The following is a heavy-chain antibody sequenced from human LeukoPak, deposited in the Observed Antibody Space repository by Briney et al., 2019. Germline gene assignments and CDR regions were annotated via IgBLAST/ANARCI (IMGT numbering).Heavy chain of an antibody. CDR1: GFTFSNYW. D-gene: IGHD4-17*01. CDR3: ATTTVTTGDYFDY. J-gene: IGHJ4*02. V-gene: IGHV3-7*05. Sequence: WGSLRLSCAASGFTFSNYWMSWVRQAPGKGLEWVANIKQDGSEMYYVDSVKGRFTISRDNAKNTLYLQMNSLRAEDTAVYYCATTTVTTGDYFDYWGQGTLVT. CDR2: IKQDGSEM.